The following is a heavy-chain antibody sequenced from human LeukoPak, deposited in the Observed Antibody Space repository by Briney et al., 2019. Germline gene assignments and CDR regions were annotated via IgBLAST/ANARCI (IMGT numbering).Heavy chain of an antibody. V-gene: IGHV4-30-4*08. CDR1: GGSISSGDYY. CDR2: IYYSGST. Sequence: ASETLSLTCTVSGGSISSGDYYWSWIRQPPGKGLEWIRYIYYSGSTYYNPSLKSRVTISVDTSKNQFSLKLSSVTAADTAVYDCARQSIMVIKLIVYWGQGTLVTVSS. D-gene: IGHD3-22*01. CDR3: ARQSIMVIKLIVY. J-gene: IGHJ4*02.